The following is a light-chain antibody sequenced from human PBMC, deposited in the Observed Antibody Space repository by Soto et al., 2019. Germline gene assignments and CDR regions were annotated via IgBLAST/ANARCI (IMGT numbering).Light chain of an antibody. J-gene: IGKJ1*01. CDR3: QQYDSSPRT. CDR1: QGVSSY. V-gene: IGKV3D-11*01. CDR2: DAS. Sequence: EIVLTQSPAILSLSPGERATLSCRASQGVSSYLAWYQQKPGQAPRLLIYDASNRATGIPARFSGSGPGTDFTLTISSLEPEDFAVYHCQQYDSSPRTFGQGTKVDIK.